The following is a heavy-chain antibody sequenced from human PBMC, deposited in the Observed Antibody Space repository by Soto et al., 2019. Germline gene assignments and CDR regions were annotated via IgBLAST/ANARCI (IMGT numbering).Heavy chain of an antibody. CDR1: GFTFSTYG. J-gene: IGHJ6*04. Sequence: QVQLVESGGGEVQPGRSLTISCAASGFTFSTYGMHWVRQTPGKGLEWVAVISYDGTNKFCSDSVKGRFTISRDNFKNTLTLQMNSLRADDTAVYSCAKDLQSYGDYDYYCYGMDVWGIGTRVTVSS. D-gene: IGHD4-17*01. CDR2: ISYDGTNK. CDR3: AKDLQSYGDYDYYCYGMDV. V-gene: IGHV3-30*18.